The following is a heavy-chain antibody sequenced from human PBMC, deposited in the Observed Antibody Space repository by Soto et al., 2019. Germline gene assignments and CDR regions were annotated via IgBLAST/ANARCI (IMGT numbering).Heavy chain of an antibody. Sequence: GGSLRLSCAASGFTFNRYCIHWVRQPPGKGLEWVAFISYSGTTKYYTDSVKGRFTIARDNSKNTVSLQMTSLSANDTALYYCSKDSMNIGGSTFAVPFGVPQTCGQGKLVTVSS. CDR2: ISYSGTTK. CDR3: SKDSMNIGGSTFAVPFGVPQT. D-gene: IGHD3-3*01. V-gene: IGHV3-30*18. CDR1: GFTFNRYC. J-gene: IGHJ5*02.